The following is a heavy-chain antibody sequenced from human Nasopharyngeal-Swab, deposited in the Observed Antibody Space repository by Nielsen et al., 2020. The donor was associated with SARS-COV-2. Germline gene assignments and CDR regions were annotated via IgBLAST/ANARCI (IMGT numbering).Heavy chain of an antibody. CDR3: GRAGSYRIDY. J-gene: IGHJ4*02. CDR1: GFTFSSYW. V-gene: IGHV3-74*01. D-gene: IGHD1-14*01. CDR2: SNSDGRTK. Sequence: GGSLRLSCVASGFTFSSYWMQWVRQPPGKGLEWVARSNSDGRTKDHADSLQGRFTIARDNAKNEVYLQLNGLRDEDTAVYYCGRAGSYRIDYWGQGTLVTVSS.